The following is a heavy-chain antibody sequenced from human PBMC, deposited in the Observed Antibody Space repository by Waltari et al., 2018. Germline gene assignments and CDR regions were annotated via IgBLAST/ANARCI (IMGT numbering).Heavy chain of an antibody. J-gene: IGHJ4*02. CDR1: GYSFTNYA. D-gene: IGHD1-26*01. CDR2: ISTGTGNP. CDR3: ARDRIVGATDWGY. Sequence: QVQLVQSGSELKKPGASVRISCKASGYSFTNYAIDWVRQAPGQGPGWMGWISTGTGNPTYARAFTGRFVFSLDTSVSTAYLQITSLKAEDTAIYYCARDRIVGATDWGYWGQGTLVTVSS. V-gene: IGHV7-4-1*02.